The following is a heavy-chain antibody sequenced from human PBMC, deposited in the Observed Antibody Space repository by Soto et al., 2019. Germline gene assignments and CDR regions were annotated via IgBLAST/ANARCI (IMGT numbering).Heavy chain of an antibody. CDR1: GGTFSSYA. J-gene: IGHJ4*02. D-gene: IGHD5-18*01. CDR2: IIPIFGTA. CDR3: ARGYSYGYFIVGNFDY. V-gene: IGHV1-69*13. Sequence: GASVKVSCKASGGTFSSYAISWVRQAPGQGLERMGGIIPIFGTANYAQKFQGRVTITADESMSTAYMELSSLRSEDTAVYYCARGYSYGYFIVGNFDYWGQGTLVTAPQ.